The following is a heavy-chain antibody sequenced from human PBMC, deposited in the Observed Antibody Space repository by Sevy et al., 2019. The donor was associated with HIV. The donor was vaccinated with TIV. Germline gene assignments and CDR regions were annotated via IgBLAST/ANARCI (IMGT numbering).Heavy chain of an antibody. Sequence: GGSLRLSCAASGFTFSSYAMHWVRQAPGKGLEWVAVISYDGSNKYYADSLKGRFTISRDKSKNTLYLQMNSLRAEDTAVYYCARDRQSGSWYLSYTDYWGQGTLVTVSS. D-gene: IGHD6-13*01. CDR3: ARDRQSGSWYLSYTDY. J-gene: IGHJ4*02. CDR2: ISYDGSNK. CDR1: GFTFSSYA. V-gene: IGHV3-30-3*01.